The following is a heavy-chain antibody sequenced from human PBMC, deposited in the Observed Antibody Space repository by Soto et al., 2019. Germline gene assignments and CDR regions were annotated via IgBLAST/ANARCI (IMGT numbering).Heavy chain of an antibody. J-gene: IGHJ6*02. CDR1: GFTFTSSA. CDR2: IVVGSGNT. V-gene: IGHV1-58*01. D-gene: IGHD4-17*01. Sequence: GASVKVSCKASGFTFTSSAVQWVRQARGQRLEWIGWIVVGSGNTNYAQKFQERVTITRDMSTSTAYMELSSLRSEDTAVYYCAALTTVTTYYYYGMDVWGQGTTVTV. CDR3: AALTTVTTYYYYGMDV.